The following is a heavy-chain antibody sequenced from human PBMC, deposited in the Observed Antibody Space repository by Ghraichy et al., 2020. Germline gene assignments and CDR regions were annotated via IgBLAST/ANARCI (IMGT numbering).Heavy chain of an antibody. V-gene: IGHV3-74*01. CDR2: INSDGSST. CDR3: ARHTRWIISYGMDV. D-gene: IGHD4-23*01. CDR1: GFTFSSYW. Sequence: GESLNISCAASGFTFSSYWMHWVRQAPGKGLVWVSRINSDGSSTSYADSVKGRFTISRDNAKNTLYLQMNSLRAEDTAVYYCARHTRWIISYGMDVWGQGTTVTVSS. J-gene: IGHJ6*02.